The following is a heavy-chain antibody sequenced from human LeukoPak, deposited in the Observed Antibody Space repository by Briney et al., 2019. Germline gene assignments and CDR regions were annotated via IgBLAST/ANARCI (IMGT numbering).Heavy chain of an antibody. D-gene: IGHD6-13*01. CDR1: GFTLSSYG. CDR3: AKENRAAHPYFFDH. CDR2: ISGSGGST. J-gene: IGHJ4*02. V-gene: IGHV3-23*01. Sequence: GGSLRLSCAASGFTLSSYGMTWVTQAPGEGLEWFLSISGSGGSTYYADSVKGQFTISRDNSKNTLYLQMNSLRAEDTAVYYCAKENRAAHPYFFDHWGQGILVIVS.